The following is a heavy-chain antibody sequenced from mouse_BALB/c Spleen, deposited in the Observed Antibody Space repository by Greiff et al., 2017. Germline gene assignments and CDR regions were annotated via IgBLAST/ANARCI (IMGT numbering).Heavy chain of an antibody. CDR2: ISSGSSTI. D-gene: IGHD2-4*01. Sequence: DVHLVESGGGLVQPGGSRKLSCAASGFTFSSFGMHWVRQAPEKGLEWVAYISSGSSTIYYADTVKGRFTISRDNPKNTLFLQMTSLRSEDTAMYYCARSGDYDWFAYWGQGTLVTVSA. V-gene: IGHV5-17*02. J-gene: IGHJ3*01. CDR1: GFTFSSFG. CDR3: ARSGDYDWFAY.